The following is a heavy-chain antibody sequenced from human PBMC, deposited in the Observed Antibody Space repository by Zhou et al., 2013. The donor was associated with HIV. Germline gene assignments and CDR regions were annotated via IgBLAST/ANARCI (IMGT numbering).Heavy chain of an antibody. CDR1: GGTFSSYA. D-gene: IGHD2-8*02. CDR2: IIPILGIA. Sequence: QVQLVQSGAEVKKPGSSVKVSCKASGGTFSSYAISWVRQAPGQGLEWMGRIIPILGIANYAQKFQGRVTITADKSTSTAYMELSSLRSEDTAVYYCARDWGCTGGVCQRGWTPGFDYWGQGTLVTVSS. CDR3: ARDWGCTGGVCQRGWTPGFDY. V-gene: IGHV1-69*04. J-gene: IGHJ4*02.